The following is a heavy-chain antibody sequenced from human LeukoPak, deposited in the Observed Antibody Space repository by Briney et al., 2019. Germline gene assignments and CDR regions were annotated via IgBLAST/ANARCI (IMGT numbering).Heavy chain of an antibody. CDR2: FDPEDGET. D-gene: IGHD3-16*01. CDR3: ATAYGGGTYFDY. Sequence: ASVKVFCKVSGYTLTELSMHWVRQAPGKGLEWMGGFDPEDGETIYAQKFQGRVTMTEDTSTDTAYMELSSLRSEDTAVYYCATAYGGGTYFDYWGQGTLVTVSS. CDR1: GYTLTELS. J-gene: IGHJ4*02. V-gene: IGHV1-24*01.